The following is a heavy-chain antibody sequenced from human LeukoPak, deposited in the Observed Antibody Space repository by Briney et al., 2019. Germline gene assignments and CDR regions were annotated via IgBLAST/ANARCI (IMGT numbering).Heavy chain of an antibody. Sequence: PGGSLRLSCAASGFTLSNYAMSWVRQAPGKGLERVSAISGGGNSTYYADSVKGRFTISRDNSKNTLFLQMNSLRAEDTAVYYCAKARAVVVVAATNYWGQGTLVTVSS. CDR3: AKARAVVVVAATNY. CDR1: GFTLSNYA. CDR2: ISGGGNST. D-gene: IGHD2-15*01. V-gene: IGHV3-23*01. J-gene: IGHJ4*02.